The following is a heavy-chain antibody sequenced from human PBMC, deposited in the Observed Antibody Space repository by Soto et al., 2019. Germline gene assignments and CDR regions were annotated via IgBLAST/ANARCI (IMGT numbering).Heavy chain of an antibody. Sequence: PSETLSLTCTVSGGSISSYYWSWIRQPAGKGLEWIGRIYTSGSTNYNPSLKSRVTMSVDTSKNQFSLKLSSVTAADTAVYYCASTSSSGFSRYYYYYGMDVWGQGTTVTVSS. J-gene: IGHJ6*02. CDR3: ASTSSSGFSRYYYYYGMDV. CDR2: IYTSGST. V-gene: IGHV4-4*07. D-gene: IGHD6-19*01. CDR1: GGSISSYY.